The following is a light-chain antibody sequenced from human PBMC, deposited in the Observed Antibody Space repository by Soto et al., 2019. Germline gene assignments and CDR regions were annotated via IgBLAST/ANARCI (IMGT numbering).Light chain of an antibody. J-gene: IGKJ4*01. Sequence: DIQMTQSPSSLSASVGDRVSITCRASQDISSWVAWYQHQPEKGPKSLIYAASCLQSGVSSRFSASGSGTDFTLTISSLQPEDSATYYCQQYHSYPLSFGGGTKVEIK. CDR3: QQYHSYPLS. V-gene: IGKV1D-16*01. CDR1: QDISSW. CDR2: AAS.